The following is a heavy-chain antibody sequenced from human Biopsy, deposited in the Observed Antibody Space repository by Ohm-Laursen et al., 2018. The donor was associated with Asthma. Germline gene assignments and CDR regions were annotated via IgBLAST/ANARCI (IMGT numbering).Heavy chain of an antibody. CDR2: ISPVFGST. Sequence: SVKVSCNVSGDSFSNYAIGWVRQAPGLGLEWMGGISPVFGSTNIAQKFQGRVTISADIFTKTAYLEVSSLRSDDTAVYYCASPSSSREILYYYYNMDIWGQGTTVTV. D-gene: IGHD6-13*01. V-gene: IGHV1-69*06. CDR3: ASPSSSREILYYYYNMDI. J-gene: IGHJ6*02. CDR1: GDSFSNYA.